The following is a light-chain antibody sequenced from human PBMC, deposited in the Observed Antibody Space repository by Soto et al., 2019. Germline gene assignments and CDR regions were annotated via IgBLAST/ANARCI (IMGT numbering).Light chain of an antibody. V-gene: IGKV3-15*01. Sequence: EIVMTQSPATLSVSPGERATLSCRASQSVSSNLAWYQQKPGQAPRLLIYGASTRATGIPARFIGSGSGTEFTLTISSLQSEDFAVYYCQQYNNCPPWTFGQGTKVEIK. J-gene: IGKJ1*01. CDR3: QQYNNCPPWT. CDR1: QSVSSN. CDR2: GAS.